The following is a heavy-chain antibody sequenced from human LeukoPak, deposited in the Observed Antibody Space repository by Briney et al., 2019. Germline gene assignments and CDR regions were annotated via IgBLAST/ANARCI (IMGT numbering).Heavy chain of an antibody. Sequence: SETLSLTCTVSGGSISSGSYYWSWIRQPAGKGLEWIGRIYTSGSTNYNPSLKSRVTISVDTSKNQFSLKLSSVTAADTAVYYCARGMNYYDSSGYLSRHHYYYYMDVWGKGTTVTVSS. CDR1: GGSISSGSYY. CDR2: IYTSGST. CDR3: ARGMNYYDSSGYLSRHHYYYYMDV. V-gene: IGHV4-61*02. J-gene: IGHJ6*03. D-gene: IGHD3-22*01.